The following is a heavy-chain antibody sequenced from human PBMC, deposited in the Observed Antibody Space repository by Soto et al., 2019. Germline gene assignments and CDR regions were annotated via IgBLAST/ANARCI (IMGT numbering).Heavy chain of an antibody. Sequence: QVQLVESGGGVVQPGRSLRLSCAASGFTFSSYGMHWVRQAPGKGLEWVAVISSDGSNKYYADSVKGRFNLSRDNSKSTQHLQMNSLRAEDTAVYYCAKRDCIRTSCRQGYFYGMDVWGLGTTVTVSS. CDR3: AKRDCIRTSCRQGYFYGMDV. CDR2: ISSDGSNK. CDR1: GFTFSSYG. V-gene: IGHV3-30*18. D-gene: IGHD2-2*01. J-gene: IGHJ6*02.